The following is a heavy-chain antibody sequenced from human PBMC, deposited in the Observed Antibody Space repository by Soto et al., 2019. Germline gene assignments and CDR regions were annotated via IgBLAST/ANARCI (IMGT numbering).Heavy chain of an antibody. Sequence: QVQLVESGGGVVQPGRSLRLSCAASGFTFSSYGMHWVRQAPGKGLEWVAVIWYDGSNKYYADSVKGRFTISRDNSKNTLYLQMNSLIAEDTAVYYCARARGGYYYYGMDVWGQGTTVTVSS. CDR1: GFTFSSYG. CDR3: ARARGGYYYYGMDV. D-gene: IGHD2-15*01. CDR2: IWYDGSNK. J-gene: IGHJ6*02. V-gene: IGHV3-33*01.